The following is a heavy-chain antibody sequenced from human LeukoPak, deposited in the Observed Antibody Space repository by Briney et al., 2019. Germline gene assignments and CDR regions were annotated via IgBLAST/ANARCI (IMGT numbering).Heavy chain of an antibody. D-gene: IGHD2-15*01. CDR2: INPSVSST. CDR3: AKGYCTGASCYVLDS. V-gene: IGHV1-46*01. J-gene: IGHJ4*02. CDR1: GYDFTTNY. Sequence: GASVKVSCKASGYDFTTNYIHWVRQAPGQGLEWMGTINPSVSSTTYGQRFRGRVTMTRDTSTATVYMDLGSLTSEDTAIYYCAKGYCTGASCYVLDSWGQGTLVTLSS.